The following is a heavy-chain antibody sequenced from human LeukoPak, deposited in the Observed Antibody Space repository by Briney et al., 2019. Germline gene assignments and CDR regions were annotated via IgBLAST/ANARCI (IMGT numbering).Heavy chain of an antibody. CDR2: INPNSGGT. CDR3: ALDIVGPTAWHYGY. D-gene: IGHD1-26*01. V-gene: IGHV1-2*02. Sequence: GASVKVSCKASGYTFTGYYMHWVRQAPGQGLGWMGWINPNSGGTNYAQKFQGRVTMTRDTSISTAYMELSRLRSDDTAVYYCALDIVGPTAWHYGYWGQGTLVTVSS. J-gene: IGHJ4*02. CDR1: GYTFTGYY.